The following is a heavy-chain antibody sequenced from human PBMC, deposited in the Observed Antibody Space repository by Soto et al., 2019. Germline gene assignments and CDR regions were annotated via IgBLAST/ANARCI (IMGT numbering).Heavy chain of an antibody. V-gene: IGHV3-53*01. CDR2: IYSGGST. J-gene: IGHJ4*02. CDR1: GFTVSSNY. Sequence: GGSLRLSCAASGFTVSSNYMSWVRQAPGKGLEWVSVIYSGGSTYYADSVKGRFTISRDNSKNTLYLQMNSLRAEDMAVYYCARVIRRYYFDYWGQGTLVTVSS. D-gene: IGHD3-10*01. CDR3: ARVIRRYYFDY.